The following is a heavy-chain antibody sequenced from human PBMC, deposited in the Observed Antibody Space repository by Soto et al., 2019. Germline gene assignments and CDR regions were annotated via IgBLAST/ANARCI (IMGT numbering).Heavy chain of an antibody. D-gene: IGHD3-22*01. J-gene: IGHJ4*02. Sequence: TSVKVSCXASGVTFSSYALSSVRHSTEQGLELMGGIIPIFGTANYAQKFQGRVTITADESTSTAYMELSSLRSEDTAVYYCARDFDYYDSSGYYPLDYWGQGTLVTVSS. V-gene: IGHV1-69*13. CDR2: IIPIFGTA. CDR3: ARDFDYYDSSGYYPLDY. CDR1: GVTFSSYA.